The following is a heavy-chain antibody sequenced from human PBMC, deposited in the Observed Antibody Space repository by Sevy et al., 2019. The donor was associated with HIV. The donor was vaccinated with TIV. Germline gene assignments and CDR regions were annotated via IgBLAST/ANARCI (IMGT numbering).Heavy chain of an antibody. CDR2: ISDDGSDK. V-gene: IGHV3-30*18. CDR1: GFRFSRHG. D-gene: IGHD6-13*01. Sequence: GGSLRLSCVADGFRFSRHGMHWARQAPGKGLEWVAVISDDGSDKEYAESVKGRFTVTRDNSKDTVYLQMNRLRLDDTAVYYCANSRGRYEGSSWLYYYYIMDVWGQGTTVTVSS. J-gene: IGHJ6*02. CDR3: ANSRGRYEGSSWLYYYYIMDV.